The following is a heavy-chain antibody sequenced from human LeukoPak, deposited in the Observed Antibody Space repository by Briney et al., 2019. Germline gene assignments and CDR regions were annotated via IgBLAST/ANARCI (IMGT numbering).Heavy chain of an antibody. Sequence: ASVKVSCKASGYTFSSYAISWVRQAPGQGLEWMGGIIPIFDTGNYAQKFQGRVTMTTDTSTSTAYMELRSLRSDDTAVYYCARTVAVKGYYYYYMDVWGKGTTVTVSS. V-gene: IGHV1-69*05. D-gene: IGHD6-19*01. CDR1: GYTFSSYA. J-gene: IGHJ6*03. CDR3: ARTVAVKGYYYYYMDV. CDR2: IIPIFDTG.